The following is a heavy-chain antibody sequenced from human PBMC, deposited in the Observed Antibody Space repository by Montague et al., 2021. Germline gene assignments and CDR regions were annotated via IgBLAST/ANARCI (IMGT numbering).Heavy chain of an antibody. J-gene: IGHJ4*02. V-gene: IGHV6-1*01. CDR3: ARTSASSDY. D-gene: IGHD1-26*01. Sequence: NDYAVSVKSRITINPDTSKNQISLQLNSVTPEDTAVYDCARTSASSDYWGQGTLVTVSS. CDR2: N.